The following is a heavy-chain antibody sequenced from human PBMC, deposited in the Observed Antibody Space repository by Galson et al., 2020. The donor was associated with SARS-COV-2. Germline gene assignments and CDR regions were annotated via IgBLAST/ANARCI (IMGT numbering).Heavy chain of an antibody. V-gene: IGHV1-46*01. J-gene: IGHJ6*02. Sequence: GESLKISCKASGYTFTSYYMHWVRQAPGQGLEWMGIINPSGGSTSYAQKFQGRVTMTRDTSTSTDYMELSSLRSEETAVYYCARDPGLTTVVTQVWGCYYYYGMDVWGQGTTVSVS. CDR3: ARDPGLTTVVTQVWGCYYYYGMDV. CDR1: GYTFTSYY. D-gene: IGHD4-17*01. CDR2: INPSGGST.